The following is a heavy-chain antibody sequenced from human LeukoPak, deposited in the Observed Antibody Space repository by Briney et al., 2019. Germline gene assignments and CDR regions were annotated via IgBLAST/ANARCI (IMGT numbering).Heavy chain of an antibody. J-gene: IGHJ5*02. D-gene: IGHD2/OR15-2a*01. CDR1: GGSISSGSYY. CDR3: ARESNYYFNWFDP. V-gene: IGHV4-61*02. CDR2: IYTSGST. Sequence: SETLSLTCTVSGGSISSGSYYWSWIRQPAGKGLEWIGRIYTSGSTNYNPSLKSRVTISVHTSKNQFSLKLSSVTAADTAVYYCARESNYYFNWFDPWGQGTLVTVSS.